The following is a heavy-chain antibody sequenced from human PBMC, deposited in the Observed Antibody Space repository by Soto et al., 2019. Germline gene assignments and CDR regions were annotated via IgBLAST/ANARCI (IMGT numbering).Heavy chain of an antibody. Sequence: QVQLVQSGAEVKKPGASVKVSCKASGYTFTSYGISWVRQAPGQGLEWMGWISAYNGNTNYAQKLQGRVTMTTDTSTSTAYMELRSQRSDDTAVYYCARDGSNWNSEVLHYYGMDVWGQGTTVTVSS. CDR3: ARDGSNWNSEVLHYYGMDV. D-gene: IGHD1-7*01. J-gene: IGHJ6*02. CDR1: GYTFTSYG. CDR2: ISAYNGNT. V-gene: IGHV1-18*01.